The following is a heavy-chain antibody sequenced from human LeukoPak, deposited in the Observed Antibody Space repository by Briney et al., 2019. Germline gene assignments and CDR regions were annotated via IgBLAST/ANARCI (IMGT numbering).Heavy chain of an antibody. V-gene: IGHV3-30*18. CDR2: ISYDGRNM. D-gene: IGHD1-26*01. J-gene: IGHJ3*02. CDR1: GLTFNNFG. CDR3: AKVASGSYPGAFDI. Sequence: GGSLRLSCAASGLTFNNFGMHWVRQAPGKGLEWVAVISYDGRNMKYADSVKGRFTISRDNSKNTLYLQMNSLRAEDTAVYYCAKVASGSYPGAFDIWGQGTMVTVSS.